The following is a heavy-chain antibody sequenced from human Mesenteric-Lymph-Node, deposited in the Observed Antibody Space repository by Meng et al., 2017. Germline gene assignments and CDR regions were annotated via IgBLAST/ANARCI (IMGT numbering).Heavy chain of an antibody. V-gene: IGHV3-11*04. J-gene: IGHJ4*02. Sequence: GESLKISCAASGFTFSDHYMDWVRQAPGKGLEWVSYISLSDRTIYYADSVKGRFTISRDNAKNLLYLQMNSLRAEDTAVYFCARDSYDILTGYYIGHWGQGTLVTVSS. CDR2: ISLSDRTI. CDR3: ARDSYDILTGYYIGH. D-gene: IGHD3-9*01. CDR1: GFTFSDHY.